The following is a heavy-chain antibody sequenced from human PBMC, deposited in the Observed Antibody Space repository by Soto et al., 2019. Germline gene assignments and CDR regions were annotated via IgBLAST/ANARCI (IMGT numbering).Heavy chain of an antibody. Sequence: QVQLVQSGAEVKKPGASVKVSCKTSGYSFTNYYIHWVRQAPRQGLEWMGIINPSDRTTYYAQKFQARVTMPSDTSTSTVYMELSSLRSEDTAVYYCASAPTMRGAYVDYWGQGALVTVSS. J-gene: IGHJ4*02. CDR1: GYSFTNYY. CDR3: ASAPTMRGAYVDY. V-gene: IGHV1-46*01. CDR2: INPSDRTT.